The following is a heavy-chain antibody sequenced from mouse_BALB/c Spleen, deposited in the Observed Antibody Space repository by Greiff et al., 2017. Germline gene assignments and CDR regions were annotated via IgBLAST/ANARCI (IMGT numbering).Heavy chain of an antibody. V-gene: IGHV2-6-2*01. J-gene: IGHJ4*01. CDR3: ARHEDHYYAMDY. Sequence: VQLKESGPDLVAPSQSLSITCTVSGFSLTSYGVHWVRQPPGKGLEWLVVIWSDGSTTYNSALKSRLSISKDNSKSQVFLKMNSLQTDDTAMYYCARHEDHYYAMDYWGQGTSVTVSS. CDR2: IWSDGST. CDR1: GFSLTSYG.